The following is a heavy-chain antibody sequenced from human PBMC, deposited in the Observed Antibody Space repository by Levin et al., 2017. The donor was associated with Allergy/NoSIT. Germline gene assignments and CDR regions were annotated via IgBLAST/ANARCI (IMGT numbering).Heavy chain of an antibody. CDR1: GFTFSSYW. D-gene: IGHD2-2*01. J-gene: IGHJ4*02. Sequence: PTGGSLRLSCAASGFTFSSYWMHWVRQAPGKGLVWVSQINNDGSRTSYADSVKGRFTVSRDNAKNTVYLQMNSLRAEDTAVYHCVRDDAVAPDLFDYWGRGTLVTVSS. CDR2: INNDGSRT. V-gene: IGHV3-74*01. CDR3: VRDDAVAPDLFDY.